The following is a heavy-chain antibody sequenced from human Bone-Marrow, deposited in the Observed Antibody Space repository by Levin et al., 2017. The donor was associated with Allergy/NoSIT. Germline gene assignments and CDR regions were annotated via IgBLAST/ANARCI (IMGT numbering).Heavy chain of an antibody. CDR1: GGSISSGGYY. CDR3: AREGQLKPRSPYYFYYYYLDV. CDR2: ISASGST. V-gene: IGHV4-61*02. D-gene: IGHD6-13*01. Sequence: SSETLSLTCTVSGGSISSGGYYWSWIRQPAGTGLECIGRISASGSTNYNPSLKSRVTISIDTSMNQFSLNLSSVTAADTAVYYCAREGQLKPRSPYYFYYYYLDVWGKGTTVTVSS. J-gene: IGHJ6*03.